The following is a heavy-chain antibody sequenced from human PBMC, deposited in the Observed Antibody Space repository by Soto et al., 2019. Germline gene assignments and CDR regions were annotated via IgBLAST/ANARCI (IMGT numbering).Heavy chain of an antibody. CDR2: INHSGST. CDR3: AGPHYDILTGYTPDAFDI. J-gene: IGHJ3*02. V-gene: IGHV4-34*01. Sequence: PSETLSLTCAVYGGSFSGYYWSWIRQPPGKGLEWIGEINHSGSTNYNPSLKSRVTISVDTPKNQFSLKLSSVTAADTAVYYCAGPHYDILTGYTPDAFDIWGQGTMVTVSS. D-gene: IGHD3-9*01. CDR1: GGSFSGYY.